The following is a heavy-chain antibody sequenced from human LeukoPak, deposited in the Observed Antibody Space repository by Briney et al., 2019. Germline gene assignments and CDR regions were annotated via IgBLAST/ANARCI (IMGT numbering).Heavy chain of an antibody. J-gene: IGHJ5*02. CDR1: GGSISSSSYY. CDR3: ARWSVYSSSWYWFDP. D-gene: IGHD6-13*01. CDR2: IYYSGST. Sequence: PSETLSLTCTVSGGSISSSSYYWGWIRQPPGKGLEWIGSIYYSGSTYYNPSLKSRVTISVDTSKNQFSLKLSSVTAADTAVYYCARWSVYSSSWYWFDPWGQGTLVTVSS. V-gene: IGHV4-39*07.